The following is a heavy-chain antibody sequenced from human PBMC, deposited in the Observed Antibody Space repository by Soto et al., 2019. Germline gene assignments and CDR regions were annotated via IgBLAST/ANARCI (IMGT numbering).Heavy chain of an antibody. D-gene: IGHD6-19*01. Sequence: QVRLVESGGGVVQPGRSLRLSCTASGFSFSSYAMYWFRQPPGKGLEWVAVISKDGMNKNYADSVKGRVTVSRDNANYSLDLQLNSLGGEDTAMYCCARDMYSSDYFVKWFEPWGQGTLVTVSS. V-gene: IGHV3-30*04. CDR3: ARDMYSSDYFVKWFEP. J-gene: IGHJ5*02. CDR1: GFSFSSYA. CDR2: ISKDGMNK.